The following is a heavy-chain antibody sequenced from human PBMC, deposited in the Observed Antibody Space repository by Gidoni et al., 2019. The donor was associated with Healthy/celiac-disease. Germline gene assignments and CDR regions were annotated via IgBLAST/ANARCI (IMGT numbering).Heavy chain of an antibody. Sequence: EVQLVESGGGLVKPGGSLRLSCAASGFTFSNAWMSWVRQATGKGLEWVGRIKSKTDGGTTDYAAPVKGRFTISRDDSKNTLYLQMNSLKTEDTAVYYCTTDADYGSAENDYWGQGTLVTVSS. J-gene: IGHJ4*02. CDR3: TTDADYGSAENDY. V-gene: IGHV3-15*01. CDR2: IKSKTDGGTT. D-gene: IGHD3-10*01. CDR1: GFTFSNAW.